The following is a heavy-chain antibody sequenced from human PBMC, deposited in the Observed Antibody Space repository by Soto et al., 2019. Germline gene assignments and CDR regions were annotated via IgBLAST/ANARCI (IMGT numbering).Heavy chain of an antibody. D-gene: IGHD6-6*01. Sequence: PGGSLRLSCAASGFTFRTYEMNWVRQAPGKGLEWVSYISDSGGTIYYADSVRDRFTTSRDNGKNSLYLQMNNLRAEDTAVYYCARDYSASSAGMDVWGQGTTVTVSS. CDR1: GFTFRTYE. V-gene: IGHV3-48*03. J-gene: IGHJ6*02. CDR2: ISDSGGTI. CDR3: ARDYSASSAGMDV.